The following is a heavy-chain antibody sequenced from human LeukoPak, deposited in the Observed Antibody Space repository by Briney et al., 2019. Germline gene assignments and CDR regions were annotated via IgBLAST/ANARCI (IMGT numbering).Heavy chain of an antibody. J-gene: IGHJ4*02. CDR1: GYTFTSYV. CDR2: MNPNSGNT. D-gene: IGHD3-16*01. V-gene: IGHV1-8*01. CDR3: ARAPTDGRGTVDY. Sequence: ASVNVSCKASGYTFTSYVINWVRQATGQGREWMGWMNPNSGNTEYAQKLQGRVTMTRNTSISTAYMELSSLRSENAAVYYCARAPTDGRGTVDYWGQGTLVTVSS.